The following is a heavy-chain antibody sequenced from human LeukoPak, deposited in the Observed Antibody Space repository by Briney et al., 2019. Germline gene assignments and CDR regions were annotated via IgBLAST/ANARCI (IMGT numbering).Heavy chain of an antibody. D-gene: IGHD2-2*01. V-gene: IGHV1-2*02. CDR1: GYTFTGYY. CDR3: ARTIYCSSTSCYPNWFDP. Sequence: ASVTVSCKASGYTFTGYYMHWVRQAPGHGLEWMGWINPNSGGTNYAQKFQGRVTMTRDTSISTAYMELSRLRSDDTAVYYCARTIYCSSTSCYPNWFDPWGQGTLVTVSS. CDR2: INPNSGGT. J-gene: IGHJ5*02.